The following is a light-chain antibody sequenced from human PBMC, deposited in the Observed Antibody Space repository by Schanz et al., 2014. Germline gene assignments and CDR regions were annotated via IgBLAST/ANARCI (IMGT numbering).Light chain of an antibody. V-gene: IGKV3-11*01. CDR3: QQRSNWPSLT. J-gene: IGKJ4*01. CDR1: QSVSSY. CDR2: DAS. Sequence: EIVLTQSPATLSLSPGARATLSCRASQSVSSYFTWYQQKPGQAHRLLIYDASSRATGIPARFSGSGSGKDFTLTISSLEPEGFAVYYWQQRSNWPSLTFGGGTKVEIK.